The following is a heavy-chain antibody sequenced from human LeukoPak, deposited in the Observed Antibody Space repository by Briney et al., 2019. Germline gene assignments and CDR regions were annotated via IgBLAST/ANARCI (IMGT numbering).Heavy chain of an antibody. CDR1: GYSFTSYW. D-gene: IGHD3-10*01. Sequence: GESLKISCKASGYSFTSYWIGWVRQLPGKGLEWMGIIYPRDSDVTYSPSFQGQATISVDKSISTAYLQWSSLKASDTAMYYCSRQPGTSLDYWGLGTLVTVSS. J-gene: IGHJ4*02. V-gene: IGHV5-51*01. CDR3: SRQPGTSLDY. CDR2: IYPRDSDV.